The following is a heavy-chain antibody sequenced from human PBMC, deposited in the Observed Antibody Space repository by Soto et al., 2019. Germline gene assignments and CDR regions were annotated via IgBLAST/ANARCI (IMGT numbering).Heavy chain of an antibody. Sequence: PSETLSLTCSVSGNSISKISYYWSWIRQPPGKGLEWIGSLYYRGRTSHNPSLNSRVSMSVDPSKNQSSLNLSSVTASDTAVSFCARRGSKSCMASTPYFDTWGQGALVTVSS. CDR3: ARRGSKSCMASTPYFDT. V-gene: IGHV4-39*01. CDR2: LYYRGRT. D-gene: IGHD3-10*01. J-gene: IGHJ4*02. CDR1: GNSISKISYY.